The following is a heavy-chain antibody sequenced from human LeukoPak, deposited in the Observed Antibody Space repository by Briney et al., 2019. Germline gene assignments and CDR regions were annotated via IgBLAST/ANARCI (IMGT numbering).Heavy chain of an antibody. CDR3: ARAYSSSSRTPGY. CDR1: GFTFSDHF. D-gene: IGHD6-6*01. CDR2: TRNKADSYTT. J-gene: IGHJ4*02. Sequence: GGSLRLSCTASGFTFSDHFMDWVRQAPGKGLEWDGRTRNKADSYTTEYAASVKGRFTISREDSKNSLYLQMDSLKIEDTAVYYCARAYSSSSRTPGYWGQGTLVTVSS. V-gene: IGHV3-72*01.